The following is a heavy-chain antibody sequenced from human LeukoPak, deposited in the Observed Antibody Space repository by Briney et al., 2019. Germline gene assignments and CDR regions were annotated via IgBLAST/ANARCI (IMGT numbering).Heavy chain of an antibody. CDR3: ARGDGYSMARN. J-gene: IGHJ4*02. CDR2: ISGYNGNT. CDR1: GYTFTSCG. D-gene: IGHD5-24*01. V-gene: IGHV1-18*01. Sequence: ASVKVSCKASGYTFTSCGVSWVRQAPGQGLEWMGWISGYNGNTNHAQKLQGRVTMTTDTSTSTAYMELRTLRSDDTAVYYCARGDGYSMARNWGQGTLVTVSS.